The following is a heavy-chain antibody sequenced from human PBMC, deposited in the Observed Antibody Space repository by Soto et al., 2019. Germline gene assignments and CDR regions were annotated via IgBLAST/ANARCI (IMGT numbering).Heavy chain of an antibody. J-gene: IGHJ4*02. CDR3: AKDHLDLEGYDSSGYYY. D-gene: IGHD3-22*01. CDR1: GFTFSSYA. Sequence: EVQLLESGGGLVQPGGSLRLSCAASGFTFSSYAMSWVRQAPGKGLEWVSAISGSGGSTYYADSVKGRFTISRDNSKNTLYLQMNSLRAEDTAVYYCAKDHLDLEGYDSSGYYYWGQGTLVTVSS. CDR2: ISGSGGST. V-gene: IGHV3-23*01.